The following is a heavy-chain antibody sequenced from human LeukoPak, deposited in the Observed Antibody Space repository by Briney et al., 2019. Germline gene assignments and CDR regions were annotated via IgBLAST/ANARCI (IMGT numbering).Heavy chain of an antibody. J-gene: IGHJ3*02. CDR1: GGSISSSSYY. Sequence: PSETLSLTCTVSGGSISSSSYYWGWIRQPPGKGLEWIGSIYYSGSTNYNPSLKSRVTISVDTSKNQFSLKLSSVTAADTAVYYCARESAVVTGGDAFDIWGQGTMVTVSS. V-gene: IGHV4-39*07. CDR2: IYYSGST. D-gene: IGHD4-23*01. CDR3: ARESAVVTGGDAFDI.